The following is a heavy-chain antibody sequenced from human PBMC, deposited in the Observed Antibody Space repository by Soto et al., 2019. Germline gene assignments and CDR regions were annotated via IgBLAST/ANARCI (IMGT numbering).Heavy chain of an antibody. D-gene: IGHD2-2*01. Sequence: SETLSLTCTVSGGSISSGTYYWSWIRQHPGKGLEWIAYIYYSGSTYYNPSLKSRVSISVDTSKNQFSLKLTSVTAADTAVYYCATRCSSTSCYRPNWFDPWGQGTLVTAPQ. V-gene: IGHV4-31*03. CDR2: IYYSGST. J-gene: IGHJ5*02. CDR1: GGSISSGTYY. CDR3: ATRCSSTSCYRPNWFDP.